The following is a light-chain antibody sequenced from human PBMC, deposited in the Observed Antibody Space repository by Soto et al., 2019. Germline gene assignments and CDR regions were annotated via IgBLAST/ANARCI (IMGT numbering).Light chain of an antibody. CDR3: CPYAGITTFVV. V-gene: IGLV2-23*03. J-gene: IGLJ2*01. CDR2: EGS. Sequence: QSALTQPASVSGSPGQSITISCTGTSSDVGSYNLVSWYQQHPGKAPKLMIYEGSKRPSGVSNRFSGSKSGNTASLTISGLQAEDEADYYCCPYAGITTFVVFGGGTKLTVL. CDR1: SSDVGSYNL.